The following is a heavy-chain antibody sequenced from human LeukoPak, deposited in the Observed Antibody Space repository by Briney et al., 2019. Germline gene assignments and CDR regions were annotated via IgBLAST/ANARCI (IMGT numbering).Heavy chain of an antibody. CDR1: GFTFSSYW. CDR3: ARPHWGFDS. D-gene: IGHD7-27*01. V-gene: IGHV3-7*01. J-gene: IGHJ4*02. CDR2: IRQDGSEK. Sequence: GGSLRLSCAASGFTFSSYWMSWVRQAPGKGLEWVASIRQDGSEKHYVDSVKGRFTISRDNAKNSLSLEMNSLRAEDTALYYCARPHWGFDSWGQGTLITVSS.